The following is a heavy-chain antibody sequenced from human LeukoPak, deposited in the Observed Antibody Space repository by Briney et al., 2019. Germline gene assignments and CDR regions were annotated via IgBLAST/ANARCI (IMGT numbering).Heavy chain of an antibody. Sequence: SVKVSCKASGGTFNSYAISWVRQAPGQGLEWMGGIIPIFGTANYAQKFQGRVTITADESTSTAYMELSSLRSEDTAVYYCARDLDYYYGMDVWGQGTTVTVSS. CDR3: ARDLDYYYGMDV. CDR1: GGTFNSYA. D-gene: IGHD3-16*01. CDR2: IIPIFGTA. V-gene: IGHV1-69*13. J-gene: IGHJ6*02.